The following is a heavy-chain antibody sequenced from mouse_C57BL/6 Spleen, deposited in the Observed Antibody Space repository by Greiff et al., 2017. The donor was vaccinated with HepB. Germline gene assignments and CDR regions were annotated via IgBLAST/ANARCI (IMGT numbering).Heavy chain of an antibody. J-gene: IGHJ4*01. CDR1: GYTFTDYE. Sequence: VQLQQSGAELVRPGASVTLSCKASGYTFTDYEMHWVKQTPVHGLEWIGAIDPETGGTAYNQKFKGKAILTADKSSSTAYMELRSLTSEDSAVYYCTRGDGSSLYYYAMDYWGQGTSVTVSS. D-gene: IGHD1-1*01. CDR3: TRGDGSSLYYYAMDY. CDR2: IDPETGGT. V-gene: IGHV1-15*01.